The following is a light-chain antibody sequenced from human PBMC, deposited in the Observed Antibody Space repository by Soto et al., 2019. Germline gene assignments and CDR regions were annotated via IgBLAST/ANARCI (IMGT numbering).Light chain of an antibody. CDR3: GAEHGSGSNFVYV. J-gene: IGLJ1*01. Sequence: QYVLTQPPSASASLGASVTLTCTLSSGYRNYEVDWYQQRLGKGPRFVMRVGTGGIVGSKGDGIPDRFSVLGSGLNRYLTIRNIQEEDESDYHCGAEHGSGSNFVYVFGTGTKLTVL. CDR2: VGTGGIVG. V-gene: IGLV9-49*01. CDR1: SGYRNYE.